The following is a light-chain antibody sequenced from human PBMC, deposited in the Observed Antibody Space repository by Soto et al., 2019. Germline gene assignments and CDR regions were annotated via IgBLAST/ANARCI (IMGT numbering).Light chain of an antibody. Sequence: VVSQSTGTLSLSPVERATLSCRASQSVSSTFLAWYQQKPGQAPRLLIYAASSRATGIPDRFSGSGSGTDFTLTISRLEPEDFAVYYCQQYGNSLFSFGPGTKVDIK. CDR2: AAS. J-gene: IGKJ3*01. CDR1: QSVSSTF. V-gene: IGKV3-20*01. CDR3: QQYGNSLFS.